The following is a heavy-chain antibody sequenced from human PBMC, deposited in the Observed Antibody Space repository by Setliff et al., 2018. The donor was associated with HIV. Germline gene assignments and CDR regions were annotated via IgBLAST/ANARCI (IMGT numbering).Heavy chain of an antibody. Sequence: GGSLRLSCVASGLTFNRYWMSWVRQAPGKGLEWVAIISYDGNNKYYADSVKGRFTISRDNSKNSLYLQMNSLRADDTAIYYCARDDPAGGIDYWGQGTLVTVSS. V-gene: IGHV3-30*03. D-gene: IGHD1-26*01. CDR2: ISYDGNNK. CDR1: GLTFNRYW. CDR3: ARDDPAGGIDY. J-gene: IGHJ4*02.